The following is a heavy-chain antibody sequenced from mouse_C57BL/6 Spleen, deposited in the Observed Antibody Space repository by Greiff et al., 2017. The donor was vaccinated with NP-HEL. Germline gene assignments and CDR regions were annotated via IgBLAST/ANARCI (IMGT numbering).Heavy chain of an antibody. J-gene: IGHJ2*01. CDR3: GRRGSYCDY. D-gene: IGHD3-2*02. CDR2: IYPGSGST. Sequence: VQLQQPGAELVKPGASVKMSCKASGYTFTSYWITWVMQSPGQGLEWIGYIYPGSGSTNYNEKFKSKATLTVDTSYSTDYMQLSSVTTEESAVYYGGRRGSYCDYWGQGTTLTVSS. V-gene: IGHV1-55*01. CDR1: GYTFTSYW.